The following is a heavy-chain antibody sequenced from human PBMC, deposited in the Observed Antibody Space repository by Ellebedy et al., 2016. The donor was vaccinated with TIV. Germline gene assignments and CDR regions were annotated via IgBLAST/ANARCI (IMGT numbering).Heavy chain of an antibody. CDR2: INNDGSST. CDR1: GFTFSSYW. V-gene: IGHV3-74*01. CDR3: ARGGGYYYDSSGYYGGWFDP. J-gene: IGHJ5*02. Sequence: GGSLRLSCAASGFTFSSYWMHWVRQAPGKGLVWVSHINNDGSSTSYADSVKGRFTIPRDNAKNTLYLQMNSLRAEDTAVYYCARGGGYYYDSSGYYGGWFDPWGQGTLVTVSS. D-gene: IGHD3-22*01.